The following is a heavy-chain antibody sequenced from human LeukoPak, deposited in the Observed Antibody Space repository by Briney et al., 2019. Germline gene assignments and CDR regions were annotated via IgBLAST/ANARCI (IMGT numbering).Heavy chain of an antibody. J-gene: IGHJ5*02. CDR3: ASEFITGTPNWFDP. CDR1: GGSISSGDYY. CDR2: IYYSGST. D-gene: IGHD1-20*01. V-gene: IGHV4-61*08. Sequence: PSETLSLTCTVSGGSISSGDYYWSWIRQPPGKGLEWIGYIYYSGSTNYNPSLKSRVTMSVDTSKNQFSLKLSSVTAADTAVYYCASEFITGTPNWFDPWGQGTLVTVSS.